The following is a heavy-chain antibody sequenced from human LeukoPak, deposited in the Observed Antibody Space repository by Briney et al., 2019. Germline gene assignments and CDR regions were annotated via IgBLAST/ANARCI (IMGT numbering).Heavy chain of an antibody. CDR3: ARTYSSGWFRGDFDY. V-gene: IGHV4-39*01. D-gene: IGHD6-19*01. CDR1: GGSISSSSYY. CDR2: IYYSGST. Sequence: SETLSLTCTVSGGSISSSSYYWGWIRPPPGKGLEWIGSIYYSGSTYYNPSLKSRVTISVDTSKNQFSLKLSSVTAADTAVYYCARTYSSGWFRGDFDYWGQGTLVTVSS. J-gene: IGHJ4*02.